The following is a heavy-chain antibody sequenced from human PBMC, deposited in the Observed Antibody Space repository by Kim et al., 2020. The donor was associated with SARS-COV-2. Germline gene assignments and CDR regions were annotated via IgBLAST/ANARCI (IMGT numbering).Heavy chain of an antibody. D-gene: IGHD2-2*02. Sequence: SVKVSCKASGGTFSSYAISWVRQAPGQGLEWMGEIIPIFGTANYAQKFQGRVTITADESTSTAYMELSSLRSEDTAVYYCARSSCSSTSCYITTIYYYYYGMDVWGQGTTVTVSS. V-gene: IGHV1-69*13. CDR1: GGTFSSYA. CDR3: ARSSCSSTSCYITTIYYYYYGMDV. J-gene: IGHJ6*02. CDR2: IIPIFGTA.